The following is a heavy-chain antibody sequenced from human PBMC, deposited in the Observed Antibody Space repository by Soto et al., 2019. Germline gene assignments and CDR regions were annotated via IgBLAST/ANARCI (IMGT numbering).Heavy chain of an antibody. J-gene: IGHJ4*02. D-gene: IGHD2-2*01. Sequence: QVQLVESGGGVVQPGRSLRLSCAASGFTFSSYGMHWVRQAPGKGLEWVAVISYDGSNKYYADSVKGRFTISRDNSKNTLYLQMNSLRAEDTAVYYCALGYCGSTSCYEFDYWGQGTLVTVSS. CDR1: GFTFSSYG. CDR3: ALGYCGSTSCYEFDY. CDR2: ISYDGSNK. V-gene: IGHV3-30*03.